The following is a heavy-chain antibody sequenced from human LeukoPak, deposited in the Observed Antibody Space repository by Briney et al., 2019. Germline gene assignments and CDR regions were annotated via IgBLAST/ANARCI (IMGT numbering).Heavy chain of an antibody. CDR2: IYSGGST. CDR1: GFTFSNYA. CDR3: ARRSAGLYYFDY. Sequence: SGGSLRLSCAASGFTFSNYAINWVRQAPGKGLEWVSVIYSGGSTYYADSVKGRFTISRDNSKNTLYLQMNSLRAEDTAVYYCARRSAGLYYFDYWGQGTLVTVSS. J-gene: IGHJ4*02. V-gene: IGHV3-53*01.